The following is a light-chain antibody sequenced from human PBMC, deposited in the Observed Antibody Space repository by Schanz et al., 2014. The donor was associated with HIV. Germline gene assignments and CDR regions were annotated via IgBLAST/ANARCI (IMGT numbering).Light chain of an antibody. V-gene: IGKV1-13*02. Sequence: AIQLTQSPSSLSASVGDRVTITCRASQDISSALAWYQQKPGKAPKLLIYAASKLQSGVPSRFSGSGSGTQFTLTISSLQPEDFATYYCLQHNSYPWTFGQGTKVEIK. J-gene: IGKJ1*01. CDR2: AAS. CDR3: LQHNSYPWT. CDR1: QDISSA.